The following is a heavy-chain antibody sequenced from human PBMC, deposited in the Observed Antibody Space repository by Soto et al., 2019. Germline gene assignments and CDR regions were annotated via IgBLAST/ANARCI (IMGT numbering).Heavy chain of an antibody. CDR1: GYTFTSYG. Sequence: QVQLVQSGAELKKPGASVKVSCKASGYTFTSYGISWVRQAPGQGLEWMGWISAYNGNTNYAQKLQGRVTMTTDTSTGTAYMELRSLRSDDTAVYYCASEGRRGRYCSGTSCYYYYGMDVWGQGTTVTVSS. D-gene: IGHD2-2*01. V-gene: IGHV1-18*01. CDR3: ASEGRRGRYCSGTSCYYYYGMDV. J-gene: IGHJ6*02. CDR2: ISAYNGNT.